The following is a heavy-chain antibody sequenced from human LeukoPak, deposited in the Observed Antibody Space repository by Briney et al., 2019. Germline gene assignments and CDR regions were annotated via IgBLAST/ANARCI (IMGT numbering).Heavy chain of an antibody. CDR3: ARGKGGPFKY. D-gene: IGHD2-15*01. CDR1: GFTFRRYA. CDR2: MSFDGSYK. J-gene: IGHJ4*02. Sequence: GGSLRLSCAASGFTFRRYAMHWVRQAPGEGLEWVAAMSFDGSYKYYAESVKGRFTISRDNSNNTVSLEMNSLGAEDTAVYFCARGKGGPFKYWGQGTLVTVSS. V-gene: IGHV3-30*01.